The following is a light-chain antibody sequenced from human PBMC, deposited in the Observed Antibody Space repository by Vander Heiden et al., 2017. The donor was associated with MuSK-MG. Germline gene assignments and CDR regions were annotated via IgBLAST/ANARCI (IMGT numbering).Light chain of an antibody. CDR2: SNN. J-gene: IGLJ2*01. CDR3: AAWDDSLNGLV. V-gene: IGLV1-44*01. CDR1: SSNIGTNT. Sequence: QSVLTQPPSASGTPGQRVTISCSGTSSNIGTNTVNWYQQLPGTAPKLLIYSNNQRPSGVPDRLSGSKSGTSAPLAISGLQSEDEADYYCAAWDDSLNGLVFGGGTKLTVL.